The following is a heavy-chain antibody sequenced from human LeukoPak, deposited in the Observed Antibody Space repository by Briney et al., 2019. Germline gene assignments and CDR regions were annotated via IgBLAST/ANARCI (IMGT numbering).Heavy chain of an antibody. D-gene: IGHD6-19*01. J-gene: IGHJ4*02. CDR2: INPSGGST. Sequence: ASVKVSCKASGYIFTSYYMHWVRQAPGQGLEWMGIINPSGGSTSYAQKFQGRVTMTRDTSTSTVYMELSSLRSEDTAVFYCARSIAVADDYWGQGTLVTVSS. V-gene: IGHV1-46*01. CDR3: ARSIAVADDY. CDR1: GYIFTSYY.